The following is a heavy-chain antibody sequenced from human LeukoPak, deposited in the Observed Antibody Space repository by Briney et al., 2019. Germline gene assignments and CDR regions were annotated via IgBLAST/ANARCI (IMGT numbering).Heavy chain of an antibody. D-gene: IGHD5-12*01. CDR2: IIPIFGTA. CDR1: GGTFSSYA. Sequence: SVKVSCKASGGTFSSYAISWVRQAPGQGLEWMGGIIPIFGTANYAQKFQGRVTITTDESTSTAYMELSSLRSEDTAVYYCARDGYSGYGYFDYWGQGTLVTVYS. J-gene: IGHJ4*02. V-gene: IGHV1-69*05. CDR3: ARDGYSGYGYFDY.